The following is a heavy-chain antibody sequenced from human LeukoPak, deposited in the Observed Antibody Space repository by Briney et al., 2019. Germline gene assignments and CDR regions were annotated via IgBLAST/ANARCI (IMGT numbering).Heavy chain of an antibody. CDR3: ARIYYDFWSGYYTLIDY. D-gene: IGHD3-3*01. J-gene: IGHJ4*02. Sequence: ASVTVSCKASGYTFTSYGISWVRQAPGQGLEWMGWISAYNGNTNYAQKLQGRVTMTTDTSTSTAYMELRSLRSDDTAVYYCARIYYDFWSGYYTLIDYWGQGTLVTVSS. CDR1: GYTFTSYG. V-gene: IGHV1-18*01. CDR2: ISAYNGNT.